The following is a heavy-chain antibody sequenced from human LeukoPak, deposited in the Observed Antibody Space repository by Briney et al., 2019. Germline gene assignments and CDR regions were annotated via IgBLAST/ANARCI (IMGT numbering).Heavy chain of an antibody. Sequence: SETLSLTCTVSGGSISSGDYYWSWIHQPPGKGLEWIGYIYYSGSTYYNPSLKSRVTISVDTSKNQFSLKLRSVTAADTAEYYCARESTVITGQGRIFTGNYHGMDVWGHGTTVIVPS. V-gene: IGHV4-30-4*01. J-gene: IGHJ6*02. D-gene: IGHD4-23*01. CDR1: GGSISSGDYY. CDR2: IYYSGST. CDR3: ARESTVITGQGRIFTGNYHGMDV.